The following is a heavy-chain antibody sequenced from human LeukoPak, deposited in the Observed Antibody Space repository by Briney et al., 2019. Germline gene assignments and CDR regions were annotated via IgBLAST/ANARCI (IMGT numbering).Heavy chain of an antibody. D-gene: IGHD5-12*01. CDR1: GDTFTAYY. CDR2: INPNNGGT. Sequence: ASVKVSCKASGDTFTAYYMHWVRQAPGQGLEWMGRINPNNGGTNYAQKLQGRVTMTTDTSTSAAYMELRSLRSDDTAVYYCARTGYSTTTIPFDYWGQGTLVTVSS. CDR3: ARTGYSTTTIPFDY. J-gene: IGHJ4*02. V-gene: IGHV1-2*06.